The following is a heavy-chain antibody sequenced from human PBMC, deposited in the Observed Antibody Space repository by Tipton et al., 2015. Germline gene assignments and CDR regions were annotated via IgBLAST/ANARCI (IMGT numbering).Heavy chain of an antibody. V-gene: IGHV3-9*01. CDR3: AKATRFLEWLDAFDI. CDR2: ISWNSGSI. D-gene: IGHD3-3*01. CDR1: GFTFDDYA. J-gene: IGHJ3*02. Sequence: RSLRLSCAASGFTFDDYAMHWVRQAPGKGLEWVSGISWNSGSIGYADSVKGRFTISRDNAKNSLYLQMNSLRAEDTALYYCAKATRFLEWLDAFDIWGQGTVVTVSS.